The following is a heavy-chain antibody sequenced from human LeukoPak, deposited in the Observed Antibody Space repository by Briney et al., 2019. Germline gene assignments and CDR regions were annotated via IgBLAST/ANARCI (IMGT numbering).Heavy chain of an antibody. CDR1: GFTFSTYE. V-gene: IGHV3-48*03. CDR2: ISSSGSTI. Sequence: GGSLRLSCAASGFTFSTYEMNWVRQAPGKGLEWVSYISSSGSTIYYADSVKGRFTISRDNAKNSLYLQMTSLRAEDTAVYYCARAPRGWIAVPDYWGQGTLVTVSS. D-gene: IGHD3-10*01. CDR3: ARAPRGWIAVPDY. J-gene: IGHJ4*02.